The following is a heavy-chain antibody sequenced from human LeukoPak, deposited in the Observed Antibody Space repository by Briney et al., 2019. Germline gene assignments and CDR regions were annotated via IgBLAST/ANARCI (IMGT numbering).Heavy chain of an antibody. CDR1: GGSISSSTHY. CDR2: IYYSGST. CDR3: VRQTYGSGSYYNLDC. J-gene: IGHJ4*02. D-gene: IGHD3-10*01. Sequence: SETLSLTCTVSGGSISSSTHYWGWIRQPPGKGLEWIGTIYYSGSTYYNPSLKSRATISVDTSKNQFSLKLGSVTAADTAVYFCVRQTYGSGSYYNLDCWGQGTLVTVSS. V-gene: IGHV4-39*01.